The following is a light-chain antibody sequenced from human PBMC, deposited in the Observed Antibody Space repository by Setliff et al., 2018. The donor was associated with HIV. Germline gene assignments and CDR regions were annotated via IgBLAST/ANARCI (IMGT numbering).Light chain of an antibody. J-gene: IGLJ2*01. CDR3: CSYAGTFTFV. CDR2: AVT. V-gene: IGLV2-11*01. Sequence: QSALTQPRSVSGSPGQSVTISCTGTSSDVGAYDFVSWYQQYPGKVPKLLTYAVTQRPSGVPDRFSGSKSGSTASLTISGLQAEDEADYFCCSYAGTFTFVFGGGTQLTVL. CDR1: SSDVGAYDF.